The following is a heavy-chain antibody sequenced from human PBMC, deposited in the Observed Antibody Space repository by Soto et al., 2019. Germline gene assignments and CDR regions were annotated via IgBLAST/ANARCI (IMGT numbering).Heavy chain of an antibody. J-gene: IGHJ4*02. V-gene: IGHV3-74*01. CDR1: GFTFSSYW. CDR3: ARVSPSADAPDF. D-gene: IGHD6-13*01. Sequence: GGSLRLSCAASGFTFSSYWMHWVRQAPGKGLVWVSRINSDGSSTSYADSVKGRFTISRDNAKNTLYLQMNSLRAEDTAVYYCARVSPSADAPDFWGQGTLVTVSS. CDR2: INSDGSST.